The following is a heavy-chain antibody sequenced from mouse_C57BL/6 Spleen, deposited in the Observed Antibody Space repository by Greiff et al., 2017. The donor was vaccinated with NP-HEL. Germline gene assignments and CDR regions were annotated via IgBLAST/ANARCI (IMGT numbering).Heavy chain of an antibody. CDR2: IDPSDSYT. V-gene: IGHV1-69*01. D-gene: IGHD4-1*01. Sequence: QVQLQQPGAELVMPGASVKLSCKASGYTFTSYWMHWVKQRPGQGLEWIGEIDPSDSYTNYNQKFKGKSTLTVDKSSSTAYMQLSSLTSEDSAVYYCARLGNWAYWGQGTTLTVSS. CDR1: GYTFTSYW. CDR3: ARLGNWAY. J-gene: IGHJ2*01.